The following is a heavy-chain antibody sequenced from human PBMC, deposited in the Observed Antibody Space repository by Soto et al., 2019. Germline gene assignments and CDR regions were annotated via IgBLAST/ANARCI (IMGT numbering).Heavy chain of an antibody. J-gene: IGHJ4*02. Sequence: QVQLQESGPGLVKPSGTLSLTCAVSGGSISSSNWWSWVRQPPGKGLEWIGEIYHIGSTNYNPSLXXRIXISVDKSKNQFSLKLSSVTAADTAVYYCARSGTYGGGYFDYWGQGTLVTVSS. D-gene: IGHD1-26*01. CDR1: GGSISSSNW. CDR3: ARSGTYGGGYFDY. CDR2: IYHIGST. V-gene: IGHV4-4*02.